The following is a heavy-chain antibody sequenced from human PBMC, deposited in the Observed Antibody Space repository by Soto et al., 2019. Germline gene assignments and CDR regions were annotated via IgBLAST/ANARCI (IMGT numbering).Heavy chain of an antibody. CDR3: AKMEIVGATRLYYFDY. D-gene: IGHD1-26*01. J-gene: IGHJ4*02. V-gene: IGHV3-30*18. CDR1: GFTFSSYG. CDR2: ISYDGSNK. Sequence: RSLRLSCAASGFTFSSYGMHWVRQAPGKGLEWVAVISYDGSNKYYADSVKGRFTISRDNSKNTLYLQMNSLRAEDTAVYYCAKMEIVGATRLYYFDYWGQGTLVTVSS.